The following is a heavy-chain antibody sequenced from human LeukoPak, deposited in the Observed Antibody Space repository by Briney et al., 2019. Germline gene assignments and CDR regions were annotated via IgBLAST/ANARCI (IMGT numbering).Heavy chain of an antibody. CDR2: IYYSGIT. Sequence: NPSETLSLXCTVSGGSISSSSYYWGWIRQPPGKGLEWIGSIYYSGITYYNPSLKSRFTISVDTSKNQFSLKLSSVTAADTAVYYCARRRGYYFDYWGQGTLVTVSS. V-gene: IGHV4-39*01. CDR1: GGSISSSSYY. J-gene: IGHJ4*02. CDR3: ARRRGYYFDY.